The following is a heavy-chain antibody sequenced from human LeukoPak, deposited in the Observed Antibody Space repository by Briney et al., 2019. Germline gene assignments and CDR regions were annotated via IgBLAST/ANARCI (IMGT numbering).Heavy chain of an antibody. Sequence: SVKVSCKASGGTFSSYAISWVRQAPGQGLEWMGGIIPIFGTENYAQKFQGRVTITTDESTSTAYMELSSLRSEDTAVYYCASWYYGSGSYYTPAKGSFDIWGQGTMVTVSS. CDR2: IIPIFGTE. V-gene: IGHV1-69*05. CDR3: ASWYYGSGSYYTPAKGSFDI. CDR1: GGTFSSYA. J-gene: IGHJ3*02. D-gene: IGHD3-10*01.